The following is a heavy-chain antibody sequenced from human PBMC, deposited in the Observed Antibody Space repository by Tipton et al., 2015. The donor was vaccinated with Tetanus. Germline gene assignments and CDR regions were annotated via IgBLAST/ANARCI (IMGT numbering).Heavy chain of an antibody. CDR1: GDSVRSGDYQ. CDR3: ARANYNFAKKGPFDS. V-gene: IGHV4-61*08. CDR2: ISNSGRT. D-gene: IGHD3-3*01. J-gene: IGHJ4*02. Sequence: LRLSCTVSGDSVRSGDYQWNWIRQSPGKGLEWLAYISNSGRTNPNYDLKSRITISQDTSKNQFSLSLTSVTAADTAVYYCARANYNFAKKGPFDSWGQGTQVIVSS.